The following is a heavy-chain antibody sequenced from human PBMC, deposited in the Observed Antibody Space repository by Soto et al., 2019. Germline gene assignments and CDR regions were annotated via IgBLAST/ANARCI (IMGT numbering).Heavy chain of an antibody. CDR1: GYTFTGYY. Sequence: QVQLVQSGAEVKKPGASVKVSCKASGYTFTGYYKHWVRQAPGQGLEWMGWINPNSGGTNYAQKFQGWVTMTRDTSISTAYMELSRLRSDDTAVYYCARDIVGGRLDAFDIWGQGTMVTVSS. D-gene: IGHD1-26*01. CDR2: INPNSGGT. CDR3: ARDIVGGRLDAFDI. J-gene: IGHJ3*02. V-gene: IGHV1-2*04.